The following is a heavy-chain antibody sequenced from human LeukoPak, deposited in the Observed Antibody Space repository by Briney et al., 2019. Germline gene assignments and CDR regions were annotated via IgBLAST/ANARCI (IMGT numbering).Heavy chain of an antibody. D-gene: IGHD3-10*01. CDR3: ACMIRGARLDY. J-gene: IGHJ4*02. CDR2: IRTSSSAV. V-gene: IGHV3-48*02. Sequence: PGGSLRLSCAASGFTFSTCDMNWVRQAPGKGLEWISYIRTSSSAVYYADSVKGRFTISRDDAKNSLYLQMNSLRDDDTAVYYCACMIRGARLDYWGQGTLVTVSS. CDR1: GFTFSTCD.